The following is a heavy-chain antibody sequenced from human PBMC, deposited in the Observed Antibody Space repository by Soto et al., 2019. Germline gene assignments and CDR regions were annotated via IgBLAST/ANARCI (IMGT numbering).Heavy chain of an antibody. CDR2: IYYSGST. J-gene: IGHJ4*02. V-gene: IGHV4-39*01. CDR1: GDSISSRSYY. D-gene: IGHD2-21*02. CDR3: ARQRNSVVTQAYFDV. Sequence: SETLSLTCTVTGDSISSRSYYWGWIRQPPGKGLEWIGSIYYSGSTYNNPSLRSRVSMSIETSKDQFSLKLKSVTAADTALYFCARQRNSVVTQAYFDVWGQGSLVTVSS.